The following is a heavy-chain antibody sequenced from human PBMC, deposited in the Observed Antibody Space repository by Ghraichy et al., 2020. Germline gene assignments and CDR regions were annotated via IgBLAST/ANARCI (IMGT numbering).Heavy chain of an antibody. CDR3: ARMVEKGSSWYFDYYFYYYGMDV. CDR2: IYYSGST. J-gene: IGHJ6*02. Sequence: SETLSLTCTVSGGSISSSSYYWGWIRQPPGKGLEWIGSIYYSGSTYYNPSLKSRVTISVDTSKNQFSLKLSSVTAADTAVYYCARMVEKGSSWYFDYYFYYYGMDVWGQGTTVTVSS. V-gene: IGHV4-39*07. D-gene: IGHD6-13*01. CDR1: GGSISSSSYY.